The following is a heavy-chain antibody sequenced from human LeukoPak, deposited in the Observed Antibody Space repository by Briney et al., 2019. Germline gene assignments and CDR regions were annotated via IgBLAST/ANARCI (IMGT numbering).Heavy chain of an antibody. J-gene: IGHJ6*02. CDR2: INPNSGTT. D-gene: IGHD3-10*01. V-gene: IGHV1-2*02. CDR3: ARVGPYGSGRYRYYYYGMDV. CDR1: GYIFTGYY. Sequence: ASVKVSCKASGYIFTGYYIHWVRQAPGQGLEWMGWINPNSGTTNYAQKFQGRVFMTRDTSISTAYLVVRSLRSDDTAVYYCARVGPYGSGRYRYYYYGMDVWGQGTTVTVSS.